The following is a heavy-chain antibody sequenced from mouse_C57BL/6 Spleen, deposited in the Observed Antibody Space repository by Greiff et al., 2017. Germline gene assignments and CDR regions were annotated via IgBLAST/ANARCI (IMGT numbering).Heavy chain of an antibody. V-gene: IGHV1-78*01. CDR3: SRRDNELYYAMDD. CDR2: INPSDGST. D-gene: IGHD1-3*01. Sequence: VKLQQSDAELVKPGASVKISCKASGYTFTDYTMHWMKQRPEKGLEWIGYINPSDGSTKYKEKFKGKATLTADKSSSTAYMQLNSLTSEDSAVYCGSRRDNELYYAMDDWGQGTSVTVSS. CDR1: GYTFTDYT. J-gene: IGHJ4*01.